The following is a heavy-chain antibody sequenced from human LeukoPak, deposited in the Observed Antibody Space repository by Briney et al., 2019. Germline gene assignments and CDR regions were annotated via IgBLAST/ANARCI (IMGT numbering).Heavy chain of an antibody. J-gene: IGHJ1*01. CDR2: IYYSGST. CDR1: GGSISSYY. CDR3: ARGDGRGFQH. D-gene: IGHD2-21*02. V-gene: IGHV4-59*01. Sequence: SETLSLTCTVSGGSISSYYWSWMRQPPGMGLEWIGYIYYSGSTNYNPSLKSRVTISVDTSKNQVSLKLSCVTAADAAVYYCARGDGRGFQHWGQGTLVTVSS.